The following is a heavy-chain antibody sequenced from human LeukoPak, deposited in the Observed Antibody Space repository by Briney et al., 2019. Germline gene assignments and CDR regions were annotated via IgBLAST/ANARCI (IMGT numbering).Heavy chain of an antibody. D-gene: IGHD1-26*01. Sequence: SETLSLTCTVSGGSISSGSYYWGWVRQPPGKGLEWIGSIYYSGSTYYKSSLKSRVTISVDTSKNQFSLMLSSVTAADTAVYYSVRHHTEALVVGATRLAFDYWGQGTLVTVSS. CDR3: VRHHTEALVVGATRLAFDY. V-gene: IGHV4-39*01. CDR1: GGSISSGSYY. J-gene: IGHJ4*02. CDR2: IYYSGST.